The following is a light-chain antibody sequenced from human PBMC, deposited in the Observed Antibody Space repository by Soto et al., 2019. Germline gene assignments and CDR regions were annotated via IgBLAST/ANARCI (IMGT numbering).Light chain of an antibody. J-gene: IGKJ1*01. CDR1: QSVLYSSNNKNY. V-gene: IGKV4-1*01. CDR3: QQYYSNPRT. CDR2: WAS. Sequence: DIVMTQSPDSLAVSLGERATINCKSSQSVLYSSNNKNYLAWYQQKKGQTPKLLIYWASTRESGVPDRFSGSGSGTDFTLTISSLQAEDVEVYYCQQYYSNPRTFGRGTKVDIK.